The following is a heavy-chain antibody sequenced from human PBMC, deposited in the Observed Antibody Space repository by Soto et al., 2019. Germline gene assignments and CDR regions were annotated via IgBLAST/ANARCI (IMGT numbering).Heavy chain of an antibody. CDR2: IIPIFGTA. CDR1: GGTFSSYA. J-gene: IGHJ4*02. D-gene: IGHD3-22*01. Sequence: QVQLVQSGAEVKKPGSSVKVSCKASGGTFSSYAISWVRQAPGQGLEWMGGIIPIFGTANYAQKFQGRVTITADKSTSTAYMELSSLRSEDTAVYYCARGLGYYYDSSGYYYFDYWGQGTLVTVSS. CDR3: ARGLGYYYDSSGYYYFDY. V-gene: IGHV1-69*06.